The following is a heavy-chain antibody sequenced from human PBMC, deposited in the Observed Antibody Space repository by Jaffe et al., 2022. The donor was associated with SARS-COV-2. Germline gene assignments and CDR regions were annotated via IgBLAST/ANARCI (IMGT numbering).Heavy chain of an antibody. CDR2: INPNSGGT. J-gene: IGHJ6*02. CDR1: GYTFTGYY. D-gene: IGHD4-17*01. CDR3: ASANGDYGSWYYYYGMDV. V-gene: IGHV1-2*02. Sequence: QVQLVQSGAEVKKPGASVKVSCKASGYTFTGYYMHWVRQAPGQGLEWMGWINPNSGGTNYAQKFQGRVTMTRDTSISTAYMELSRLRSDDTAVYYCASANGDYGSWYYYYGMDVWGQGTTVTVSS.